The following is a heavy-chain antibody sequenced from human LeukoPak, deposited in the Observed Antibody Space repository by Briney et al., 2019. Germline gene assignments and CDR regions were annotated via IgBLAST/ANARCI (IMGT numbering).Heavy chain of an antibody. CDR3: ARDSFTVTHPQHDAFDI. CDR2: VIPLFGTA. CDR1: GGTFSSYA. Sequence: ASVKVSCKASGGTFSSYAISWVRQAPGQGLEWMGGVIPLFGTAHYTQKFQGRVTFTADKSTTTAYMELRGLESDDTAVYYCARDSFTVTHPQHDAFDIWGQGTMLTVSS. D-gene: IGHD4-17*01. J-gene: IGHJ3*02. V-gene: IGHV1-69*06.